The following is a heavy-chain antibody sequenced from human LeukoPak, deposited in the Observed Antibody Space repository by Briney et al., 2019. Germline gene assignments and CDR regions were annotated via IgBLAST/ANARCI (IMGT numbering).Heavy chain of an antibody. D-gene: IGHD3-10*01. CDR2: IIPIFGTA. V-gene: IGHV1-69*01. CDR1: GGTFSSYA. J-gene: IGHJ5*02. Sequence: SVKVSCKASGGTFSSYAISWVRQAPGQGLEWMGGIIPIFGTANYAQKFQGRVTITADESTSTAYMELSSLSSEDTAVYYCARDVSYGSAPNWFDPWGQGTLVTVSS. CDR3: ARDVSYGSAPNWFDP.